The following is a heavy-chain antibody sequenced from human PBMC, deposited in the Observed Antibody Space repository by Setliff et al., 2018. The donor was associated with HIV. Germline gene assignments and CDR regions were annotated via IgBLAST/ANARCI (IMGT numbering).Heavy chain of an antibody. CDR1: PYSISSGYY. CDR2: LYYGGNT. CDR3: ARDPWLLGASAGGDNWLDP. J-gene: IGHJ5*02. V-gene: IGHV4-38-2*02. Sequence: VSPYSISSGYYWGWLRQPPGKGLEWIGCLYYGGNTYYNPSLKSRVAMSIDTSKNEVSLRLKSVTAADTAIYYCARDPWLLGASAGGDNWLDPWGQGTLVTVS. D-gene: IGHD1-26*01.